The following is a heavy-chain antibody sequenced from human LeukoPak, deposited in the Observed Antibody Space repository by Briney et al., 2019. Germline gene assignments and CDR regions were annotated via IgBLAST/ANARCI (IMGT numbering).Heavy chain of an antibody. Sequence: PSETLSLTCTVSGGSISSSSYYWGWIRQPPGKGLEGIGSIYYSGSTYYNPSLKSRVTISVDTSKHQFSLKLSSVTAADTAVYYCARPRLEWGYYYYYYMDVWGKGTTVTVSS. V-gene: IGHV4-39*01. D-gene: IGHD2-8*01. CDR2: IYYSGST. CDR1: GGSISSSSYY. J-gene: IGHJ6*03. CDR3: ARPRLEWGYYYYYYMDV.